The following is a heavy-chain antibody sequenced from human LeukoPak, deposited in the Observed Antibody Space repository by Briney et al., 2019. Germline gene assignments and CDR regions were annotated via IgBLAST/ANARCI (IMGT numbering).Heavy chain of an antibody. CDR1: GGSFSGYY. Sequence: SETLSLTCAVYGGSFSGYYWSWIRQPPGKGLEWIGEINHSGSTNYNPSLKSRVTISVDTSKNQSSLKLSSVTAADTAVYYCARLPQPSDILTAYANSFDYWGQGSLVTVSS. V-gene: IGHV4-34*01. CDR3: ARLPQPSDILTAYANSFDY. J-gene: IGHJ4*02. CDR2: INHSGST. D-gene: IGHD3-9*01.